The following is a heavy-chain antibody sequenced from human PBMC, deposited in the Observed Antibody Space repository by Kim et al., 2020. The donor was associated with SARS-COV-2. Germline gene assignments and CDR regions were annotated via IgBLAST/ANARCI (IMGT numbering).Heavy chain of an antibody. CDR2: ISYDGSNK. D-gene: IGHD6-19*01. Sequence: GGSLRLSCAASGFTFSSYGMHWVRQAPGKGLEWVAVISYDGSNKYYADSVKGRFTISRDNSKNTLYLQMNSLRAEDTAVYYCAKDSQWLGNYGMDVWGQGTTVTVSS. CDR3: AKDSQWLGNYGMDV. V-gene: IGHV3-30*18. J-gene: IGHJ6*02. CDR1: GFTFSSYG.